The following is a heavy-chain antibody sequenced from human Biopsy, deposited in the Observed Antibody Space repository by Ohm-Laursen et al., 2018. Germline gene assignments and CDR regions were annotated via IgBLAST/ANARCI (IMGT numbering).Heavy chain of an antibody. CDR1: GFTVYNNY. CDR3: AKDLRKKAAIQLWNNWFDP. V-gene: IGHV3-66*01. J-gene: IGHJ5*02. CDR2: IYSGGDT. D-gene: IGHD5-18*01. Sequence: SLRLSCAASGFTVYNNYMTWVRQAPGKGLEWVSLIYSGGDTRYADSVKGRFTISRDSSKSTLYLQMNSLRAEDTAVYYCAKDLRKKAAIQLWNNWFDPWGQGTLVTVSS.